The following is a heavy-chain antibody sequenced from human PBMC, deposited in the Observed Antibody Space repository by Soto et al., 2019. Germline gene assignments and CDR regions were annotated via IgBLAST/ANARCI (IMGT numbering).Heavy chain of an antibody. CDR2: IRSKDYGGTT. D-gene: IGHD6-13*01. V-gene: IGHV3-49*03. J-gene: IGHJ5*02. CDR1: GFTFGDYA. CDR3: TRDQGYSSSPEGWFDP. Sequence: GGSLRLSCTASGFTFGDYAMSWLRQAPGKGLEWVGFIRSKDYGGTTEYAASVKGRFTISRDDSKSIAYLQMNSLKTEDTAVYYCTRDQGYSSSPEGWFDPWGQGTLVTVSS.